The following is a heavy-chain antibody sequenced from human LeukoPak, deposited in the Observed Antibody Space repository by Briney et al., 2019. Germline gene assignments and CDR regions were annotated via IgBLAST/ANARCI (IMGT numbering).Heavy chain of an antibody. J-gene: IGHJ6*02. CDR2: IRSKAYGGTT. D-gene: IGHD2-2*01. V-gene: IGHV3-49*04. Sequence: PGRSLRLSCTASGFTLGDPAMSWVRQAPGKGLEWLDFIRSKAYGGTTEYAASAKGKFTISRDDSTSIAYLQMNSLATENTAVYCSRGPSQEWLYAGTDVWGQGTTVIVSS. CDR1: GFTLGDPA. CDR3: RGPSQEWLYAGTDV.